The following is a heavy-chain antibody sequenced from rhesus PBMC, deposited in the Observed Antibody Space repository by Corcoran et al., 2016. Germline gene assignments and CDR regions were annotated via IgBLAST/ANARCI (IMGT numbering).Heavy chain of an antibody. CDR2: IKNKAAGGTA. D-gene: IGHD2-21*01. CDR1: GFTFSNYW. CDR3: AVLLVVAALDV. V-gene: IGHV3S11*01. Sequence: EVQLVESVGGLVQLGDSLRLSCAASGFTFSNYWMSWARQAPGKGLEWIGYIKNKAAGGTAAYAESVKGRFTISRDDSKNTLYLQMNSLKTADTAVYYCAVLLVVAALDVWGRGVLVTVSS. J-gene: IGHJ5-2*02.